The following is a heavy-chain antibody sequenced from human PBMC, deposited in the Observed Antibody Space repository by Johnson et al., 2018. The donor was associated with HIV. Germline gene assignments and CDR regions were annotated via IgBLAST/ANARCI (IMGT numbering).Heavy chain of an antibody. CDR3: ATFGYTSGWIVTDDA. CDR1: GFIFSSYA. V-gene: IGHV3-64*01. Sequence: VQLVESGGGLIQPGGSLRLSCAASGFIFSSYAMHWVRQAPGKGLQYVSAISSNGGSTYYANSVKGRFTISRDNSMNTLYLQMNSLRAEDTAVYYCATFGYTSGWIVTDDA. J-gene: IGHJ3*01. CDR2: ISSNGGST. D-gene: IGHD6-19*01.